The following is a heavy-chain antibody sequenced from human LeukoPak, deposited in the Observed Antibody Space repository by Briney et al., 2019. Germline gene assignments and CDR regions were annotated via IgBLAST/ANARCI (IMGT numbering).Heavy chain of an antibody. CDR1: GGSISSSYYY. CDR3: ARQLLIFDSSAFDF. Sequence: SETLSLTCTVSGGSISSSYYYWGWIRQPPGKGLEWIGSIYSSGSTYYNPSLKSRVTISVDTSKNQFSLKLTSVTAADTAVYYCARQLLIFDSSAFDFWGQGTLVTVSS. J-gene: IGHJ4*02. V-gene: IGHV4-39*01. CDR2: IYSSGST. D-gene: IGHD3-22*01.